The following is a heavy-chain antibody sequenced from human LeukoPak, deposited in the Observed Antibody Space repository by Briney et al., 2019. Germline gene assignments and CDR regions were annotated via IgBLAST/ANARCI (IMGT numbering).Heavy chain of an antibody. D-gene: IGHD3-3*01. CDR1: GFTFSSYE. CDR2: IRYDGSNK. Sequence: QPGGSLRLSCAASGFTFSSYEMNWVCQAPGKGLEWVAFIRYDGSNKYYADSVKGRFTISRDNSKSTVYLYMNSLRAEDTAVYYCARDRGGAYDFWSGYYTGYFDYWGQGTLVPVSS. J-gene: IGHJ4*02. CDR3: ARDRGGAYDFWSGYYTGYFDY. V-gene: IGHV3-30*02.